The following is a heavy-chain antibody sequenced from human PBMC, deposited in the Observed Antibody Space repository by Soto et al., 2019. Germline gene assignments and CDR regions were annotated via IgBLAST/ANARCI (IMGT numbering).Heavy chain of an antibody. CDR2: ISSSSSYI. CDR1: GFTFSSYS. D-gene: IGHD4-17*01. CDR3: AREATVVTHTFDY. Sequence: GESLKISCAASGFTFSSYSMNWVRQAPGKGLEWVSSISSSSSYIYYADSVKGRFTISRDNAKNSLYLQMNSLRAEDTAVYYCAREATVVTHTFDYWGQGTLVTVSS. J-gene: IGHJ4*02. V-gene: IGHV3-21*01.